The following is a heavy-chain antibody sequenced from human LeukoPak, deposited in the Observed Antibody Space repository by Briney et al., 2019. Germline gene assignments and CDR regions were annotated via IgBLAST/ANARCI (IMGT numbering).Heavy chain of an antibody. Sequence: GGSLGLSCAASGFTFSSYSMNWVRQAPGKGLEWVSYISSSSSTIYYADSVKGRFTISRDNAKNSLYLQMNSLRAEDTAVYYCARDWRKDAFDIWGQGTMVTVSS. CDR1: GFTFSSYS. CDR3: ARDWRKDAFDI. J-gene: IGHJ3*02. CDR2: ISSSSSTI. V-gene: IGHV3-48*01.